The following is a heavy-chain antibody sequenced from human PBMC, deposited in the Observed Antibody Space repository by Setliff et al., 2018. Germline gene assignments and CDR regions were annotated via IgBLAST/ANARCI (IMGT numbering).Heavy chain of an antibody. CDR3: PLAQCNTTSCEGALDF. Sequence: SETLSLTCTVSGDSISSTYYYWGWIRQPPGKGLEWIGRFSFGGNTYYNPSLKSRVTMSVDTSKNQFYLNLNSVTAPDTAVYYFPLAQCNTTSCEGALDFWSHGTLVTVSS. CDR2: FSFGGNT. V-gene: IGHV4-39*01. D-gene: IGHD2-2*01. J-gene: IGHJ4*01. CDR1: GDSISSTYYY.